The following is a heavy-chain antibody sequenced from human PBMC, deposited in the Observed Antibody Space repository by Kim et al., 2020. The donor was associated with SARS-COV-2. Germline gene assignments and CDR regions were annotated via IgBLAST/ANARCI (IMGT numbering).Heavy chain of an antibody. CDR3: ARGIIAAAGKVFHY. J-gene: IGHJ4*02. V-gene: IGHV7-4-1*02. Sequence: ASVKVSCKASGYTFTSYAMNWVRQAPGQGLEGMGWINTNTGNPTYAHGFTGRLVFSLDTSVSTAYLQISSLKAEDTAVYYCARGIIAAAGKVFHYWGQGTLVTVSS. CDR2: INTNTGNP. CDR1: GYTFTSYA. D-gene: IGHD6-13*01.